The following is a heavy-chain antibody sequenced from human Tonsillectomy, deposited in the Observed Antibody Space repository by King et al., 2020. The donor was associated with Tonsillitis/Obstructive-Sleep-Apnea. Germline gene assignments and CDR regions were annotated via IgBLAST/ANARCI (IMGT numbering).Heavy chain of an antibody. Sequence: QLQESGGGMVQPGRSLRLSCAASGFIFSYYAMHWVRQAPGKGLEWVAVVSYDGSNKYYADSVKGRFTISRDNSKNTLNLQMDSLRAEDSAVYFCARDFDNNYSYMDVWGKGTTVTVSS. J-gene: IGHJ6*03. CDR3: ARDFDNNYSYMDV. D-gene: IGHD1-14*01. CDR2: VSYDGSNK. CDR1: GFIFSYYA. V-gene: IGHV3-30*04.